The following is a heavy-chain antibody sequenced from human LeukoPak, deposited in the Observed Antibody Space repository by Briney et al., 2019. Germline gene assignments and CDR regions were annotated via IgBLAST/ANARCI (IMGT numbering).Heavy chain of an antibody. V-gene: IGHV3-7*01. D-gene: IGHD5-12*01. CDR2: IKQDGSAK. CDR1: GFTFSKYW. CDR3: ARVNPLVAPGALDI. J-gene: IGHJ3*02. Sequence: GPLRLSCVASGFTFSKYWMTWVRQAPGKGLAWVANIKQDGSAKYYMDSVKGRFAISRDNAKNSLYLRMNSLGAEDTAVYYCARVNPLVAPGALDIWGQGTMVAVSS.